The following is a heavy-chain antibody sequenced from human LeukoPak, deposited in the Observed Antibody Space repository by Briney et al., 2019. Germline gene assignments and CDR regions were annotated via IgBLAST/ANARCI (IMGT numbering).Heavy chain of an antibody. D-gene: IGHD6-6*01. CDR1: GFTFSSSW. CDR2: ITRDGSST. V-gene: IGHV3-74*01. Sequence: PGGSLRLSCAASGFTFSSSWMHWVRQAPGKGLVWVSRITRDGSSTTYADSVKGRFTTSRDNAKNTLYLQMDSLRDDDTAVYYCARDGSSSSYYYYMDVWGKGTTVTVSS. CDR3: ARDGSSSSYYYYMDV. J-gene: IGHJ6*03.